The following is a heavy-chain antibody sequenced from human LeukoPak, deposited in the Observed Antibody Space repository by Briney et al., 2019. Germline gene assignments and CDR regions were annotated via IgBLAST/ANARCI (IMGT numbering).Heavy chain of an antibody. J-gene: IGHJ6*02. CDR1: GGSISSGGYY. D-gene: IGHD3-3*01. CDR2: IYYSGST. V-gene: IGHV4-31*03. CDR3: ARDSKGPDDFWSGRYYYYYYGMDV. Sequence: PSETLSLTCTVSGGSISSGGYYWSWIRQHPGKGLEWIGYIYYSGSTYYNPSHKSRVTISVDTSKNQFSLKLSSVTAADTAVYYCARDSKGPDDFWSGRYYYYYYGMDVWGQGTTVTVSS.